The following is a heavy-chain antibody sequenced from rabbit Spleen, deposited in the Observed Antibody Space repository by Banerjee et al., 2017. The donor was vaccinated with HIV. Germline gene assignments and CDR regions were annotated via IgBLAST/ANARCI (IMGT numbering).Heavy chain of an antibody. D-gene: IGHD2-1*01. J-gene: IGHJ4*01. CDR1: GFDFNTNEA. V-gene: IGHV1S45*01. Sequence: QPQVEESGGGPVKPEGSLTLTCKASGFDFNTNEACWVRQAPGKGLEWIGCMNSAIGGTWSASWVNGRFTISKTSSTMVTLQMTSLTVADTATYFCVRDRADIGGDYGPYYFDFWGPGTLVTVS. CDR3: VRDRADIGGDYGPYYFDF. CDR2: MNSAIGGT.